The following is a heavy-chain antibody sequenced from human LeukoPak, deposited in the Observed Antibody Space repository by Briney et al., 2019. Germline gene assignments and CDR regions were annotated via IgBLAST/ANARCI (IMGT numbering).Heavy chain of an antibody. D-gene: IGHD2-15*01. CDR1: GFTFDDYA. J-gene: IGHJ4*02. CDR3: ARALKPGYCSGGSCHAGY. Sequence: PGGSLRLSCAASGFTFDDYAMHWVRQAPGKGLEWVSGISWNSGSIGYADSVKGRFTISRDNAKNSLYLQMNSLRAEDTALYYCARALKPGYCSGGSCHAGYWGQGTLVTVSS. CDR2: ISWNSGSI. V-gene: IGHV3-9*01.